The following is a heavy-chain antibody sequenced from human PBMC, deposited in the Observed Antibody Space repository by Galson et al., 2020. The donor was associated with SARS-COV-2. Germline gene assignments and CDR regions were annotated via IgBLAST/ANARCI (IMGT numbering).Heavy chain of an antibody. Sequence: GESLKISCKASGYTFTSYSLSWVRQAPGQGFEWMGWIRGYNGNTNYAQKLQGRVTMTTDSSTSTAYMELRSLRSDDTAVYYCARIPGITGPTVPLQPLDYWGQGTPVTVSS. D-gene: IGHD1-20*01. CDR1: GYTFTSYS. CDR3: ARIPGITGPTVPLQPLDY. J-gene: IGHJ4*02. CDR2: IRGYNGNT. V-gene: IGHV1-18*01.